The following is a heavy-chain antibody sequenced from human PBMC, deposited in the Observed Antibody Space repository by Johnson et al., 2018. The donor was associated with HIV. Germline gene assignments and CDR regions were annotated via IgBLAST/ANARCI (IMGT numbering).Heavy chain of an antibody. CDR1: GFTFNSYA. Sequence: QVQLVESGGGVVQPGRSLRLSCVASGFTFNSYAMHWVRQAPGKGLEWVAHVGHDGGIYPYAESVKGRFTVYRDNSKNTLYLQMNNLGDEDTAVYYCARDNMLWELHGFDIWGQGTMVTVSS. J-gene: IGHJ3*02. V-gene: IGHV3-30-3*01. CDR2: VGHDGGIY. CDR3: ARDNMLWELHGFDI. D-gene: IGHD3-10*02.